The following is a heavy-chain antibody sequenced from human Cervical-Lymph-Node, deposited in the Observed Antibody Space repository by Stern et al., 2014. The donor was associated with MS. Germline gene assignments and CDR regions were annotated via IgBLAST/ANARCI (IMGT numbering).Heavy chain of an antibody. D-gene: IGHD2-8*01. CDR2: ISADRGNT. Sequence: QLVQSGTEVKKPGASVLVSCKASGYTFTTYGITWVRQAPGQGLEGMGWISADRGNTKYAQKFQDRVTMTRDTTTGTAYMEVRSLRSEDTAVYYCARDKMHAFDYWGQGTQVTVPS. CDR1: GYTFTTYG. CDR3: ARDKMHAFDY. V-gene: IGHV1-18*01. J-gene: IGHJ4*02.